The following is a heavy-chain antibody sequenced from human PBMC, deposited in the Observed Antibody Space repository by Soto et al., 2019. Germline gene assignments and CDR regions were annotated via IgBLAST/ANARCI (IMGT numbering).Heavy chain of an antibody. V-gene: IGHV3-73*01. J-gene: IGHJ6*02. CDR3: TRRGEYSSSSYYYYYGMDV. D-gene: IGHD6-6*01. CDR2: IRSKANSYAT. Sequence: EVQLVESGGGLVQPGGSLKLSCAASGFTFSGSAMHWVRQASGKGLEWVGRIRSKANSYATAYAASVKGRFTISREDSKKTAYLQMNSLKTEDTAVYYCTRRGEYSSSSYYYYYGMDVWGQGTTVTVSS. CDR1: GFTFSGSA.